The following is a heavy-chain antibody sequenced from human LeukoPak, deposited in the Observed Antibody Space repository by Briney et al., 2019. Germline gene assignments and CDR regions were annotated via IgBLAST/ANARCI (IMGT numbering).Heavy chain of an antibody. Sequence: GASVTVSCTASGYTFIFYGITWVRQAPGQGVEWMGWISTYNGNTNYAQKFQGRVTMTTDTSTSTAYMELRSLRSDDAAVYYCARTGTFGSEAYYYGMGVWGQGTTVTVSS. V-gene: IGHV1-18*01. CDR3: ARTGTFGSEAYYYGMGV. CDR2: ISTYNGNT. J-gene: IGHJ6*01. D-gene: IGHD3-10*01. CDR1: GYTFIFYG.